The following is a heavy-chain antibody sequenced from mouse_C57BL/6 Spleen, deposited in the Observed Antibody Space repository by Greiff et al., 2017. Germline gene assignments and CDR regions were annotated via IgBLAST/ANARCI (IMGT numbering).Heavy chain of an antibody. CDR1: GFTFSDYY. CDR3: ARVIYDGYSYYFDY. V-gene: IGHV5-16*01. D-gene: IGHD2-3*01. Sequence: EVHLVESEGGLVQPGSSMKLSCTASGFTFSDYYMAWVRQVPEKGLEWVANINYDGSSTYYLDSLKSRFIISRDNAKNILYLQMSSLKSEDTATYYCARVIYDGYSYYFDYWGQGTTLTVSS. J-gene: IGHJ2*01. CDR2: INYDGSST.